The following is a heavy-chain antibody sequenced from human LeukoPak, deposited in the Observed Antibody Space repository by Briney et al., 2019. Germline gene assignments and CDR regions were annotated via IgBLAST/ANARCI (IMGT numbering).Heavy chain of an antibody. CDR1: GFTFSSYS. D-gene: IGHD2-15*01. CDR2: INQSGSI. J-gene: IGHJ4*02. Sequence: GSLRLSCAASGFTFSSYSMNWVRQAPGKGLEWIGEINQSGSINHNPSLKSRVTMSIDTSKNQFSLKLSSVTAADTAVYYCAREGGSASSEVYWGQGTLVTVSS. CDR3: AREGGSASSEVY. V-gene: IGHV4-34*01.